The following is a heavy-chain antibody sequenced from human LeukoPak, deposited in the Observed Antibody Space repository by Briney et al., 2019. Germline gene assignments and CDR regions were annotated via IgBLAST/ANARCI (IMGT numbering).Heavy chain of an antibody. CDR2: IIPIFGTA. CDR1: GGTFSSYA. J-gene: IGHJ4*02. D-gene: IGHD3-22*01. V-gene: IGHV1-69*05. CDR3: ARGSGYYDSSGPFDY. Sequence: SVKVSCEASGGTFSSYAISWVRQAPGQGLEWMGGIIPIFGTANYAQKFQGRVTITTDESTSTAYMELSSLRSEDTAVYYCARGSGYYDSSGPFDYWGQGTLVTVSS.